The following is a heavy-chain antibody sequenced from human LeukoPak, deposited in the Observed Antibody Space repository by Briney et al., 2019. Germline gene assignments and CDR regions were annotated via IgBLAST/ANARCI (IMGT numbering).Heavy chain of an antibody. CDR2: IIPILGIA. CDR1: AYSLTNYG. J-gene: IGHJ4*02. Sequence: GASVKVSCKASAYSLTNYGISWVRQAPGQGLEWMGRIIPILGIANYAQKFQGRVTITADKSTSTAYMELSSLRSEDTAVYYCARDPDYYDSSGYSVFDYWGQGTLVTVSS. D-gene: IGHD3-22*01. CDR3: ARDPDYYDSSGYSVFDY. V-gene: IGHV1-69*04.